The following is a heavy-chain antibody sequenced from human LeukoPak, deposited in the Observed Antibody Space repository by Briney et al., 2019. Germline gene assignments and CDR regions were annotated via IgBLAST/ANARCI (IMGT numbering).Heavy chain of an antibody. Sequence: AGGSLRLSCAASGFTFSSFEMKWVRQAPGKGLEWVSYISSGGSTIYYADSVKGRFTISRGNAKNSLYLQMNSLRAEDTAVYYCAKASGSGSYPLLNWFDPWGQGTLVTVSS. D-gene: IGHD3-10*01. CDR2: ISSGGSTI. CDR3: AKASGSGSYPLLNWFDP. V-gene: IGHV3-48*03. CDR1: GFTFSSFE. J-gene: IGHJ5*02.